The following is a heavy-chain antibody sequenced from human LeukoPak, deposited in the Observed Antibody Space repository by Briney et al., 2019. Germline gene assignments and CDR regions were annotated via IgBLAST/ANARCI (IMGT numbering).Heavy chain of an antibody. Sequence: ASVKVSCKASGYTFTGYYIHWVRQAPGQGPEWMGWINPDSGGTNYAQKFQGRVTMTRDTSISTAYMELSRLRSDDTAVYYCARDTDYGSAGYWGQGTLVTVSS. D-gene: IGHD4-17*01. CDR1: GYTFTGYY. CDR2: INPDSGGT. CDR3: ARDTDYGSAGY. V-gene: IGHV1-2*02. J-gene: IGHJ4*02.